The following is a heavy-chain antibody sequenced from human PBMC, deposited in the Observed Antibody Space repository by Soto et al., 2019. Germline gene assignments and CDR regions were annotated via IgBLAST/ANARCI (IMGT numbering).Heavy chain of an antibody. CDR1: GGSISSYY. J-gene: IGHJ6*03. D-gene: IGHD6-19*01. CDR3: ARQAREWLVPIYYYMDV. CDR2: IYYSGST. Sequence: SETLSLTCTVSGGSISSYYWSWIRQPPGKGLEWIGCIYYSGSTNYNPSLKSRVTISVDTSKNQFSLKLSSVTAADTAVYYCARQAREWLVPIYYYMDVWGKGTTVTVSS. V-gene: IGHV4-59*01.